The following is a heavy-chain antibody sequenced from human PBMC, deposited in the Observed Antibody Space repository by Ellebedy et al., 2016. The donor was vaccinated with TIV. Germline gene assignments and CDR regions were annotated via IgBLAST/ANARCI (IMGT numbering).Heavy chain of an antibody. D-gene: IGHD6-13*01. CDR3: ARMTYSSRWYEGWFDP. CDR2: IYYSGST. J-gene: IGHJ5*02. Sequence: MPSETLYLTCTVSGGSISSFYWSWIRQPPGKGLEWIGHIYYSGSTNYNPSLKSRVSISVDKSKSQFSLKLFSVTAADTAVYYCARMTYSSRWYEGWFDPWGQGTLVTVSS. CDR1: GGSISSFY. V-gene: IGHV4-59*01.